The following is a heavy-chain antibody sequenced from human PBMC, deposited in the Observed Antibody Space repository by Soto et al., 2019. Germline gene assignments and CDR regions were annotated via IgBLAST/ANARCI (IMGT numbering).Heavy chain of an antibody. CDR1: GGTFSSYT. D-gene: IGHD3-10*01. CDR3: ARMVLGSGSYYVIDY. J-gene: IGHJ4*02. CDR2: IIPILGIA. Sequence: QVQLVQSGAEVKKPGSSVKVSCKASGGTFSSYTISWVRQAPGQGLESMGRIIPILGIANYAQKFQGRVTITADKSTSTAYMELSSLRSEDTAMYYCARMVLGSGSYYVIDYWGQGTLVTVSS. V-gene: IGHV1-69*02.